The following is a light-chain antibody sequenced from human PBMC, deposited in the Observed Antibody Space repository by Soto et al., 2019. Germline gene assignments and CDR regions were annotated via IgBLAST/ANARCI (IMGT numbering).Light chain of an antibody. CDR2: AAS. J-gene: IGKJ2*01. Sequence: EIVLMQSPGTLSLSPGERATLSCRASQTMTRAYVAWYQQKPGQAPRLLIYAASYRATGISDKFSGSGSGTDFSLTISRPEPEDSAVYYCHQYHSPPQTFGQGTKVEIK. CDR3: HQYHSPPQT. CDR1: QTMTRAY. V-gene: IGKV3-20*01.